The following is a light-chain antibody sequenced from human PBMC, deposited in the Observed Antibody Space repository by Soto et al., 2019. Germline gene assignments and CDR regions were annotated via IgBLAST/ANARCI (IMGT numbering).Light chain of an antibody. CDR1: QSVSSSY. CDR2: GAS. Sequence: EIALTQSPGTLSLSPGERATLSCRASQSVSSSYLAWYQQKPGQAPRLLIYGASSRATGIPDRFSGSGSGTDFTLTISRLEPEDFAVYYCQQYGSSPLTFGGGTKGDI. J-gene: IGKJ4*01. V-gene: IGKV3-20*01. CDR3: QQYGSSPLT.